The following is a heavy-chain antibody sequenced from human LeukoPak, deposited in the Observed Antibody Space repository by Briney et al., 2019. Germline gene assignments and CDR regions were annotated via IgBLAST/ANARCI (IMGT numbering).Heavy chain of an antibody. CDR3: ARLLATGTARRP. CDR2: IWYDGSNK. Sequence: GRSLRLSCAASGFTFSSYGMHWVRQAPGKGLEWVAVIWYDGSNKYYADSVKGRFTISRDNSKNTLYLQMNSLRAEDTAVYYCARLLATGTARRPWGQGTLVTVSS. V-gene: IGHV3-33*01. J-gene: IGHJ5*02. D-gene: IGHD1-14*01. CDR1: GFTFSSYG.